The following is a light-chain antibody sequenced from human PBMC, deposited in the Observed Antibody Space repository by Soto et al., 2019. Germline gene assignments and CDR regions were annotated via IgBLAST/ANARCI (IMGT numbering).Light chain of an antibody. J-gene: IGLJ1*01. Sequence: QSVLAQPASVSGSPGQTITISCTGTSSDVGGYNAVSWYQHHPGKAPKLIIYEVTHRPAGVSDRFSASKSGNTASLTISGLQADDEADYYCNSIRVNRPYAFGTGTKV. CDR2: EVT. V-gene: IGLV2-14*01. CDR3: NSIRVNRPYA. CDR1: SSDVGGYNA.